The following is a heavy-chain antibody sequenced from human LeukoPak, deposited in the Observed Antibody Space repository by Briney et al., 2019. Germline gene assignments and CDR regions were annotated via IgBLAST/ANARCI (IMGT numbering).Heavy chain of an antibody. CDR3: ARVEPIVGATIKGGWFDP. D-gene: IGHD1-26*01. CDR1: GGSLSSNNYY. CDR2: FYYSGGT. V-gene: IGHV4-39*07. Sequence: SETLSLTCTVSGGSLSSNNYYWGWIRQPPGKGLEWIGSFYYSGGTYYNPSLKSRVTISVDTSKNQFSLKLSSVTAADTAIYYCARVEPIVGATIKGGWFDPWGQGTLVTVSS. J-gene: IGHJ5*02.